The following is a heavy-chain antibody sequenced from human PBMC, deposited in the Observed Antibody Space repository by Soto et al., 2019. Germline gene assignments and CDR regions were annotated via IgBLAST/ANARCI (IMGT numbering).Heavy chain of an antibody. J-gene: IGHJ6*02. CDR2: INPNSGGT. V-gene: IGHV1-2*04. Sequence: QVQLVQSGAEVKKPGASVKVSCKASGYTFTGYYMHWVRQAPGQGLEWMGWINPNSGGTNYAQKFEGWVTMTRDTSISTANMELSRLRSDDTAVYYCARDAYYQPATPQSTYYYYGMDVWGQGTTVTVSS. CDR1: GYTFTGYY. D-gene: IGHD2-15*01. CDR3: ARDAYYQPATPQSTYYYYGMDV.